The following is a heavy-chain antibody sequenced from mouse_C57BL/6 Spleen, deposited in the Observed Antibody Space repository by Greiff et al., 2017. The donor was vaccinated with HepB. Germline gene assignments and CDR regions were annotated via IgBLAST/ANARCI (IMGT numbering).Heavy chain of an antibody. CDR3: ARYGSSYYFDY. D-gene: IGHD1-1*01. J-gene: IGHJ2*01. V-gene: IGHV1-53*01. CDR2: INPSNGGT. Sequence: QVHVKQPGTELVKPGASVKLSCKASGYTFTSYWMHWVKQRHGQGLEWIGNINPSNGGTNYNEKFKSKATLTVDKSSSTAYMQLSSLTSEDSAVYYCARYGSSYYFDYWGQGTTLTVSS. CDR1: GYTFTSYW.